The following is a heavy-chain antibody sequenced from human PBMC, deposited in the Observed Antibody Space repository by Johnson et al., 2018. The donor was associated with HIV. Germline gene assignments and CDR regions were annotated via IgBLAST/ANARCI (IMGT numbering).Heavy chain of an antibody. CDR3: ARDPYTSGGYGAFDI. D-gene: IGHD3-22*01. Sequence: VQLVESGGGVVQPGGSLRLSCAASGFTFSNYGMHWVRQAPGKGLEWVANIKPDGSGQEDSVKGRFTISRDNAKDSLYLQMNSLRADDTAVYYCARDPYTSGGYGAFDIWGQGTVVTVSS. CDR2: IKPDGSGQ. V-gene: IGHV3-7*05. CDR1: GFTFSNYG. J-gene: IGHJ3*02.